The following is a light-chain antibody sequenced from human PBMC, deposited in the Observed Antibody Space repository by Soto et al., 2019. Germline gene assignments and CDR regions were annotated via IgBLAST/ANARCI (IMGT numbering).Light chain of an antibody. Sequence: EIVLTQSPGTLSLSPGERATLSCRASQSVSSSYLAWYQQKPGQAPRLLIYGASSRATGIPDRFSGSGSGTEFTLNISRLEPEDFAVYYCQQYGSSPRTFGKGTKVEIK. V-gene: IGKV3-20*01. J-gene: IGKJ1*01. CDR3: QQYGSSPRT. CDR1: QSVSSSY. CDR2: GAS.